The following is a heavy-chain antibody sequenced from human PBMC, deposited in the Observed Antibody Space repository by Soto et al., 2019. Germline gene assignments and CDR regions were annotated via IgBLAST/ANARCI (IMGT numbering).Heavy chain of an antibody. CDR1: GFTFRTYS. J-gene: IGHJ3*02. V-gene: IGHV3-33*01. CDR2: MWYDGTNK. Sequence: QVQLVESGGGVVQPGRSLRLSCAASGFTFRTYSMHWVRQSPGKGLEWVAVMWYDGTNKYYGESVKGRFTISRDNSENTLYLQMNSMRVEDTAGYYCAGDATFWTNGGSFDIWGHGTLVTVSS. D-gene: IGHD2-8*01. CDR3: AGDATFWTNGGSFDI.